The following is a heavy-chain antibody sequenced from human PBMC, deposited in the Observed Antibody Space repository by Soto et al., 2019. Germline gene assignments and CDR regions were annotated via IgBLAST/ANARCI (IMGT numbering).Heavy chain of an antibody. CDR3: ARHYYGSGDHYGMDV. CDR2: IYPGDSDT. CDR1: GYSFTSYW. Sequence: PGESLKISCKGSGYSFTSYWIGWVRQMPGKGLEWMGIIYPGDSDTRYSPSFQGQVTISADKSISTAYLQWSSLKASDTAIYYCARHYYGSGDHYGMDVWGQGTTVTVSS. D-gene: IGHD3-10*01. V-gene: IGHV5-51*01. J-gene: IGHJ6*02.